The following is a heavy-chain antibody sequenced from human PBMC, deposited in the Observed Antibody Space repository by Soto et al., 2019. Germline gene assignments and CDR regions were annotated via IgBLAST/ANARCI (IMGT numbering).Heavy chain of an antibody. D-gene: IGHD2-21*02. CDR2: INPGDGTA. CDR3: ARSPSSDLRVAAAISKVFTYYYYDLDL. CDR1: GYTFASHS. J-gene: IGHJ6*02. Sequence: QVQLVQSEAEVQRPGASVKVSCKASGYTFASHSIHWVRQAPGQGLEWMGIINPGDGTATYARKWGRRYTMTGDTSTSTVYMELSSTTSEDTAMYYCARSPSSDLRVAAAISKVFTYYYYDLDLWGQGPKVTVSS. V-gene: IGHV1-46*03.